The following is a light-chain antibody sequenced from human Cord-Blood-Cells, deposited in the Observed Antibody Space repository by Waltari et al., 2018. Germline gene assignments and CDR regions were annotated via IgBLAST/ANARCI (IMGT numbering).Light chain of an antibody. CDR1: QSVSSSY. V-gene: IGKV3-20*01. CDR2: GAS. CDR3: QQYGSSPYT. J-gene: IGKJ2*01. Sequence: ELVLPQSPGTLSLSPGERATLSCRASQSVSSSYLAWYQQKPGQAPGLLIYGASSRATGIPDSFSGSGSGTDFTLTISRLEPEDFAVYYCQQYGSSPYTFGQGTKLEIK.